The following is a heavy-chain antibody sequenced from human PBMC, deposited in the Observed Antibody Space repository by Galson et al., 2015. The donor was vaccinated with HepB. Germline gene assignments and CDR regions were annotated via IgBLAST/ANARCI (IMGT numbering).Heavy chain of an antibody. D-gene: IGHD6-6*01. CDR2: INCSGGST. CDR1: GYTFSSYY. J-gene: IGHJ4*02. Sequence: SVKVSCKASGYTFSSYYIHWVRQAPGQGLEWMGIINCSGGSTSFAQKFQGRFTMTRDTSTSTAYMELSSLGSEDTAVYYCSRSNEYSSSSDYWGQGTLVTVSS. CDR3: SRSNEYSSSSDY. V-gene: IGHV1-46*01.